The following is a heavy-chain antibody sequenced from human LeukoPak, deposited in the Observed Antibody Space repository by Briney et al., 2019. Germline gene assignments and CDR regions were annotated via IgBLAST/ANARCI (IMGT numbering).Heavy chain of an antibody. V-gene: IGHV4-4*07. D-gene: IGHD6-13*01. CDR2: IYTSGST. J-gene: IGHJ4*02. CDR3: ATSGYSSSCPDY. CDR1: GGSISSYY. Sequence: SETLSLTCTVSGGSISSYYWSWIRQPAGKGLEWIGRIYTSGSTNYNPSLKSRVTMSVDTSRNQFSLKLSSVTAADTAVYYCATSGYSSSCPDYWGQGTLVTVSS.